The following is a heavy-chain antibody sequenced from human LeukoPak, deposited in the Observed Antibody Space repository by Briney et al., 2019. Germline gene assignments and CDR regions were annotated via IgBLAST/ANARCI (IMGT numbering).Heavy chain of an antibody. J-gene: IGHJ6*03. CDR1: GGSISTYY. V-gene: IGHV4-59*01. Sequence: SETLSLTCTVSGGSISTYYWSWIRQPPGKGLEWIGSIYYSGSTNYNPSLKSRVSISLETSKNQFSLKLSSVTAADTAVYYCARLSMAIWYYYYMDVWGKGTTVTISS. CDR2: IYYSGST. CDR3: ARLSMAIWYYYYMDV. D-gene: IGHD3-10*01.